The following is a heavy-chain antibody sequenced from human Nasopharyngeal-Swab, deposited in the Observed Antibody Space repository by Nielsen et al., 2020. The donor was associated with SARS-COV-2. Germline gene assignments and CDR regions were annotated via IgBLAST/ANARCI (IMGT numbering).Heavy chain of an antibody. V-gene: IGHV3-7*04. CDR1: GFSFSSHW. J-gene: IGHJ6*02. Sequence: GESLKISCAASGFSFSSHWMTWVRQAPGKGLEWVASLNQDGSKTYYVDSVKGRLTISRDNGKNSVYLQMNRLRVEETAVYYCARGHYAMDVWGQGITVTVSS. CDR3: ARGHYAMDV. CDR2: LNQDGSKT.